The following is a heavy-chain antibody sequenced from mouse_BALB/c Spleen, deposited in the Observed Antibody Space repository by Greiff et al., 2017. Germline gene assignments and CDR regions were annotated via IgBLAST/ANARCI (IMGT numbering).Heavy chain of an antibody. J-gene: IGHJ2*01. D-gene: IGHD2-14*01. Sequence: EVKLMESGGGLVQPGGSLKLSCAASGFTFSSYTMSWVRQTPEKRLEWVAYISNGGGSTYYPDTVKGRFTISRDNAKNTLYLQMSSLKSEDTAMYYCARHYYRYDGVYYCDYWGQGTTLTVSS. CDR2: ISNGGGST. CDR1: GFTFSSYT. V-gene: IGHV5-12-2*01. CDR3: ARHYYRYDGVYYCDY.